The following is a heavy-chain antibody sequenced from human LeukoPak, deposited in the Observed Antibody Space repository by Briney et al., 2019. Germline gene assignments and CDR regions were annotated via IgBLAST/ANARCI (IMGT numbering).Heavy chain of an antibody. CDR3: AKELRCSGNFAFDY. CDR2: VCVNGGTT. D-gene: IGHD3-10*02. J-gene: IGHJ4*02. Sequence: GSLRLSCAASGFPFRSCALSWVRPAPGKGLGWVSTVCVNGGTTYYADSVKGRFTISKDNSKNTLYLQMNSQRAEDTAVYFCAKELRCSGNFAFDYWGQGTLVTVSS. V-gene: IGHV3-23*01. CDR1: GFPFRSCA.